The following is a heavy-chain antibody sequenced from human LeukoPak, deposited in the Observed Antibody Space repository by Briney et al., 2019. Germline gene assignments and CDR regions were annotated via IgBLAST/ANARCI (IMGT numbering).Heavy chain of an antibody. CDR2: IFDGGDTK. Sequence: GGSLRLSCAASGFTFSSYAMSWVRQVPGKGLEWVSSIFDGGDTKDYADSVKGRFTTSRDNSKNELYLQMNSLTAEDTAVYFCAKDSTMWPHYFDHWGQGILVIVSS. J-gene: IGHJ4*02. CDR1: GFTFSSYA. CDR3: AKDSTMWPHYFDH. D-gene: IGHD2-21*01. V-gene: IGHV3-23*01.